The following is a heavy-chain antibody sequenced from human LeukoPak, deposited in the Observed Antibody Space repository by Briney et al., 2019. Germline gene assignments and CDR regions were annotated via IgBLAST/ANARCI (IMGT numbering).Heavy chain of an antibody. J-gene: IGHJ4*02. Sequence: SQTLSLTCTVSGGSISSGDYYWSWIRQPPGKGLEWIGYIYYSGSTYYNPSLKSRVTISVGTSKNQFSLKLSSVTAADTAVYYCARVTRLGDIGYWGQGTLVTVSS. V-gene: IGHV4-30-4*08. CDR1: GGSISSGDYY. CDR2: IYYSGST. CDR3: ARVTRLGDIGY. D-gene: IGHD3-16*01.